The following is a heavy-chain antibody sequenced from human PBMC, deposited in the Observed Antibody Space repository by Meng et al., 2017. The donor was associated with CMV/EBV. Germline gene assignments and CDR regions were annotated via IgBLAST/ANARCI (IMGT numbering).Heavy chain of an antibody. CDR3: AKGGYSVD. J-gene: IGHJ4*02. CDR2: IYSGGSST. CDR1: GFTFSSYA. V-gene: IGHV3-23*03. Sequence: GESLKISCAASGFTFSSYAMSWVRQAPGKGLEWVSVIYSGGSSTYYADSVKGRFTISRDNSKNTLYLQMNSLRAEDTAVYYCAKGGYSVDWGQGTLVTVSS. D-gene: IGHD3-22*01.